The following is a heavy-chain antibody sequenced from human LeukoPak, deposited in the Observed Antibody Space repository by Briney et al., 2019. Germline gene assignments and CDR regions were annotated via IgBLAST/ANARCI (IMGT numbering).Heavy chain of an antibody. CDR3: ARLLYSSSWYGFEYYFDY. D-gene: IGHD6-13*01. CDR2: IYHSGST. CDR1: GYSISSGYY. Sequence: PSETLSLTCAVSGYSISSGYYWGWIRQPPGKGLEWIGSIYHSGSTYYNPSLKSRVTISVDTSKNQFSLKLSSVTAADTAVYYCARLLYSSSWYGFEYYFDYWGQGTLSPSPQ. J-gene: IGHJ4*02. V-gene: IGHV4-38-2*01.